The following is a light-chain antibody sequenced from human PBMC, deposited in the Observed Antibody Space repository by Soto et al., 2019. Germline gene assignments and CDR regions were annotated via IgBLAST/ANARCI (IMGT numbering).Light chain of an antibody. Sequence: EIVLTQSPGTLSLSPWEGATLSCSASQSVSSSYLAWYQQKPGQAPRLLIYGASSRATGIPDRFSGSGSGTDFTLTISRLEPEDFAVYYCQQYGSSPQTFGQGTKVDI. CDR3: QQYGSSPQT. CDR1: QSVSSSY. J-gene: IGKJ1*01. V-gene: IGKV3-20*01. CDR2: GAS.